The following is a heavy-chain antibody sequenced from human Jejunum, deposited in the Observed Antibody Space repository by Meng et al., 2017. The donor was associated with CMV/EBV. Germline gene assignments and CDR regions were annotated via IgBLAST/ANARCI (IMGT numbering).Heavy chain of an antibody. J-gene: IGHJ4*02. CDR2: INPNGGGT. CDR1: YTFTGND. V-gene: IGHV1-2*02. Sequence: YTFTGNDIHWVPQAPGQGLEWMGWINPNGGGTNYAQKFQGRVTMTRDTSINTVYMNLSSLRSDDTAVYYCARLPAMATIYYFFDYWGQGTLVTVSS. D-gene: IGHD5-24*01. CDR3: ARLPAMATIYYFFDY.